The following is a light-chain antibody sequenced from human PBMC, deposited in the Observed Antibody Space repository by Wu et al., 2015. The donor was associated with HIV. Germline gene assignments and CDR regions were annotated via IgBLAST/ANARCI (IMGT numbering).Light chain of an antibody. V-gene: IGKV3-20*01. Sequence: EIVLTQSPGTLSLSPGERVTLSCRASQTISSRYLAWYQQKPGQAPRLLIYAASSRATGIPDRFSGSGSGTEFTLTITSMQSEDFAVYYCQQYNNWITFGQGTRLEIK. CDR2: AAS. J-gene: IGKJ5*01. CDR3: QQYNNWIT. CDR1: QTISSRY.